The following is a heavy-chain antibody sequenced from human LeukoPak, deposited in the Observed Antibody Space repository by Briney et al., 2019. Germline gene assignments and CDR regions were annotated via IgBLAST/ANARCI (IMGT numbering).Heavy chain of an antibody. CDR3: ARDSVRGSTSLLNWFDP. CDR1: GFTFSSYA. J-gene: IGHJ5*02. CDR2: ISSNGGTT. D-gene: IGHD2-2*01. V-gene: IGHV3-64*01. Sequence: GGALRLSCAASGFTFSSYAMHWVRQAPGKGLEYVSAISSNGGTTYYANSVKGRFTISRDNSKNTLYLQMGSLGAEDMAVYYCARDSVRGSTSLLNWFDPWGQGTLVTVSS.